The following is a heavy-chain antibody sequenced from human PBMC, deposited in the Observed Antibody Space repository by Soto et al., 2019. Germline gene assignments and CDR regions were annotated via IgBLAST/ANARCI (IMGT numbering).Heavy chain of an antibody. CDR2: ISGYDGNT. D-gene: IGHD2-8*02. CDR3: AATGGNYFGLDV. J-gene: IGHJ6*02. V-gene: IGHV1-18*01. CDR1: DNTFTHYG. Sequence: ASVKVSCKSSDNTFTHYGINWVRQAPGQGLECMGWISGYDGNTKYAQKFQDRVTMTAXTXXRXXXMXVXXLTXDXTGVYFCAATGGNYFGLDVWGQGTTVTVSS.